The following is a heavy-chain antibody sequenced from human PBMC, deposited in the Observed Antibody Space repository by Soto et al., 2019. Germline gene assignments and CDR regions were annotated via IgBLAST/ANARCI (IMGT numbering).Heavy chain of an antibody. CDR1: GGSISSGDYY. J-gene: IGHJ6*02. Sequence: TLSLTCTVSGGSISSGDYYWSWIRQPPGKGLEWIGYIYYSGSTYYNPSLKSRVTISVDTSKNQFSLKLSSVTAADTAVYYCARDNILGILYGGMDVWGQGTTVTVSS. D-gene: IGHD3-3*01. CDR2: IYYSGST. V-gene: IGHV4-30-4*01. CDR3: ARDNILGILYGGMDV.